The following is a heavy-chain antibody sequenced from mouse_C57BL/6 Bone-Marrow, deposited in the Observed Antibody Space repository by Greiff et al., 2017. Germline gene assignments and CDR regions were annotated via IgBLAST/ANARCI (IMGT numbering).Heavy chain of an antibody. D-gene: IGHD1-1*01. J-gene: IGHJ1*03. CDR1: GYTFTTYP. Sequence: VQLQQSGAELVKPGASVKMSCKASGYTFTTYPIEWMKQNHGKSLEWIGNFHPYNDDTKYNEKFKDKATLTVEKSSSTVYLELSRLTSDDSAVYYCARSYYYGSSWYFDVWGTGTTVTVSS. CDR3: ARSYYYGSSWYFDV. CDR2: FHPYNDDT. V-gene: IGHV1-47*01.